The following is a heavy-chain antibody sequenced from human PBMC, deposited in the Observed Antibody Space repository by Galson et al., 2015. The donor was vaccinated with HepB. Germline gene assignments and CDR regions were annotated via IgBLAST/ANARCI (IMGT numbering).Heavy chain of an antibody. D-gene: IGHD3-10*01. V-gene: IGHV5-51*01. CDR1: GYSFTSYW. J-gene: IGHJ3*02. CDR2: IYPGDSDT. CDR3: AIRGRSSQLAFDI. Sequence: ISCKGSGYSFTSYWIGWVRQMPGKGLEWIGIIYPGDSDTRYSPSFQGQVTISADTSINTAYLQWSSLKASDTAMYYCAIRGRSSQLAFDIWGQGTVVTVSS.